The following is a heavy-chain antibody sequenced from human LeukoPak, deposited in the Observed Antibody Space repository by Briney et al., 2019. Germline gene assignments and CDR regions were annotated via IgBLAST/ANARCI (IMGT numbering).Heavy chain of an antibody. CDR1: GFTFSSYW. CDR3: ARNSHISSSRRKDAFDI. CDR2: INSDGSST. V-gene: IGHV3-74*01. D-gene: IGHD6-13*01. Sequence: QSGGSLRLSCAASGFTFSSYWMHWVRQAPGKGLVWVSRINSDGSSTSYADSVKGRFTISRDNAKNTLYLQMNSLRAEDTAVYYCARNSHISSSRRKDAFDIWGQGTMVTVSS. J-gene: IGHJ3*02.